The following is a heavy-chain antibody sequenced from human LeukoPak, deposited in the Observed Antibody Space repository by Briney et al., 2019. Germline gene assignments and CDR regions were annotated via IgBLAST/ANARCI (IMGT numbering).Heavy chain of an antibody. CDR3: ARGRPAAPDY. V-gene: IGHV3-21*01. J-gene: IGHJ4*02. Sequence: GGSLRLSCAASGFTFSSYSMNWVRQAPGKGREWVSSISSSSSYIYYADSVKGRFTISRDNAKNSLYLQMNSLRAEDTAVYYCARGRPAAPDYWGQGTLVTVSS. CDR2: ISSSSSYI. CDR1: GFTFSSYS. D-gene: IGHD6-13*01.